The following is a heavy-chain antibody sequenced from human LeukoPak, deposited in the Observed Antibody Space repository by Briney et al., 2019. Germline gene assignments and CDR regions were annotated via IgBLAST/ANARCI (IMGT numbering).Heavy chain of an antibody. D-gene: IGHD2-2*01. CDR3: ARNGGYCSSTSCRYYMDV. Sequence: GASVKVSCKASGYTFTSYYMHWVRQAPGQGLEWMGIINPSGGSTSYAQKFQGRVTMTRDTSTSTVYMELSSLRSEDTAVYYCARNGGYCSSTSCRYYMDVWGKGTTVTVSS. J-gene: IGHJ6*03. V-gene: IGHV1-46*01. CDR2: INPSGGST. CDR1: GYTFTSYY.